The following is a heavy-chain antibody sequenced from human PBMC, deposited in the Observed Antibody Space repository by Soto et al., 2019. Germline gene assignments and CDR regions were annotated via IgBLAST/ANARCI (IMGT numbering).Heavy chain of an antibody. CDR2: ISSSSSTI. CDR1: GFTFSTYS. Sequence: GGSLRLSCAASGFTFSTYSMNWVRQAPGKGLEWVSYISSSSSTIFYTDSVKGRFTVSRDNAKNSLYLQMNSLRVEDTAVYYCARPTNYYDSSRSPGYWGQGTLVTVSS. CDR3: ARPTNYYDSSRSPGY. D-gene: IGHD3-22*01. J-gene: IGHJ4*02. V-gene: IGHV3-48*01.